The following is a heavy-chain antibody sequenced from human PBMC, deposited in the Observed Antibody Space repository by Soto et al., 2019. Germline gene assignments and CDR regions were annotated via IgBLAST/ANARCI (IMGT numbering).Heavy chain of an antibody. D-gene: IGHD2-8*02. V-gene: IGHV4-34*01. CDR2: INHSGST. CDR1: GGTFSGYY. Sequence: QVPLQQWGAGLLKPSETLSLTCAVYGGTFSGYYWTWIRQPPGTGLEWIGEINHSGSTNYNPSLKSLVTISVDTSKNQFSLKLTSVTAADTAVYYCARDKITGLFDYWGQGTLVTVSS. J-gene: IGHJ4*02. CDR3: ARDKITGLFDY.